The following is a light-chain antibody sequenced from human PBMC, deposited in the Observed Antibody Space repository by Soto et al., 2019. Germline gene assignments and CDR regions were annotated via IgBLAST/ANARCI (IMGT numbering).Light chain of an antibody. J-gene: IGKJ2*01. CDR1: QGIRND. V-gene: IGKV1-17*01. CDR3: LQHNSYPYT. Sequence: DIQMTQSPSSLSASVGDKVTITCRASQGIRNDLGWFQQKPGEAPKRLIYAASSSESGVPSRFSGSGSGTEFTFTISGLQPEEFATYYCLQHNSYPYTFGQGTKLEIK. CDR2: AAS.